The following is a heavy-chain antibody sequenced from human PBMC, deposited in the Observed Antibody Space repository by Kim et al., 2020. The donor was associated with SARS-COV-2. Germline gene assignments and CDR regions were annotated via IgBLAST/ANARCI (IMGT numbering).Heavy chain of an antibody. CDR1: GFTFTSSA. V-gene: IGHV1-58*02. CDR2: IVVGSGNT. CDR3: AAEGSTSPDAFDI. J-gene: IGHJ3*02. Sequence: SVKVSCKASGFTFTSSAMQWVRQARVQRLEWIGWIVVGSGNTNYAQKFQERVTITRDMSTSTAYMELSSLRSEDTAVYYCAAEGSTSPDAFDIWGQGTMVTVSS. D-gene: IGHD2-2*01.